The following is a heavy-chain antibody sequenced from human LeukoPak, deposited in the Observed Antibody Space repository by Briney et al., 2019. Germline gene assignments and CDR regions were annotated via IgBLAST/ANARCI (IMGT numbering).Heavy chain of an antibody. J-gene: IGHJ3*02. CDR3: ASTTRPGHSSLDGFDI. CDR1: GGTFNKYA. D-gene: IGHD5-18*01. Sequence: SVKVSCKASGGTFNKYAINWVRQAPGQGLEWMGGIIPIFGTRNYAQKFQGRVTITADESTSTAYMELSSLRSEDTAVYYCASTTRPGHSSLDGFDIWGQGTMVTVSS. CDR2: IIPIFGTR. V-gene: IGHV1-69*13.